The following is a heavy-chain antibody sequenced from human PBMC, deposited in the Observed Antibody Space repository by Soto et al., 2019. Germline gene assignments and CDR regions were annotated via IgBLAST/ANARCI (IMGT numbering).Heavy chain of an antibody. CDR1: GGSISSSSYY. D-gene: IGHD2-2*01. J-gene: IGHJ4*02. V-gene: IGHV4-39*01. CDR3: ATDIVVVPAAHPIDY. CDR2: IYYSGST. Sequence: QLQLQESGPGPVKPSETLSLTCTVSGGSISSSSYYWGWIRQPPGKGLEWIGSIYYSGSTYYNPSLKSRVTISVDTSKNQFSLKLSSVTAADTAVYYCATDIVVVPAAHPIDYWGQGTLVTVSS.